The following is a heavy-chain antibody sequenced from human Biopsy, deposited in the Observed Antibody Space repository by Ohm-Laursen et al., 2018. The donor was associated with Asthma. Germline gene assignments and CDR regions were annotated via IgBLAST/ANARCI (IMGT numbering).Heavy chain of an antibody. V-gene: IGHV1-2*06. D-gene: IGHD6-13*01. Sequence: ASVKVSCKASGYPFIGYPIHWMRQAPGQGLEWMGRINPNSGTTNYAQKFQGRVTMTRDTSISTAYMEVSRLRSDDTAVYYCARGQKSAGDRWFDPWGQGTLVTVSS. CDR1: GYPFIGYP. J-gene: IGHJ5*02. CDR3: ARGQKSAGDRWFDP. CDR2: INPNSGTT.